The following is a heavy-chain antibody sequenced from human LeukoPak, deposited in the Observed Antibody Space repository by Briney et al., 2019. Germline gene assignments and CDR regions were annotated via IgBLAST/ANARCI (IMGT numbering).Heavy chain of an antibody. CDR1: GFTFSSYG. Sequence: PGRSLRLSCAASGFTFSSYGMHWVRQAPGKGLEWVAVISYDGSNKYYADSVKGRFTISRDNSKNTLYLQMNSLRAEDTAVYYCAKASTGYYDSSGGFDYWGQGTLVTVSS. D-gene: IGHD3-22*01. J-gene: IGHJ4*02. V-gene: IGHV3-30*18. CDR3: AKASTGYYDSSGGFDY. CDR2: ISYDGSNK.